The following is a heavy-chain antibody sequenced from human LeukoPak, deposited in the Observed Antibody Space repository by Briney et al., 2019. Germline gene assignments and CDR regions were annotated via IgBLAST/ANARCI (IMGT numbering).Heavy chain of an antibody. CDR1: GFTFSGYG. D-gene: IGHD5-24*01. Sequence: QPGGSLRLSCAASGFTFSGYGMHWVRQAPGKGLEWISLIYTDGTTTFYADSVKGRFTLSRDNSKNTFYLQMNGLRPEDTAVYYCASDGYNYFEFWGQGTLVIVSS. V-gene: IGHV3-NL1*01. J-gene: IGHJ4*02. CDR2: IYTDGTTT. CDR3: ASDGYNYFEF.